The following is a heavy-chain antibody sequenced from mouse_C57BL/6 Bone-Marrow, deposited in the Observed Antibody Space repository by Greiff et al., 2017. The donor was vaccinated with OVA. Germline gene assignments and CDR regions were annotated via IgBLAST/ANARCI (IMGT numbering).Heavy chain of an antibody. CDR1: GFTFSSYG. CDR3: AREGYDGYYVSFAY. Sequence: EVMLVESGGDLVKPGGSLKLSGAASGFTFSSYGMSWVRQTPDKRLEWVATISSGGSYTYYPDSVKGRFTISRDNAKNTLYLQMRSLKSEDTAMYYCAREGYDGYYVSFAYWGQGTLVTVSA. J-gene: IGHJ3*01. V-gene: IGHV5-6*01. CDR2: ISSGGSYT. D-gene: IGHD2-3*01.